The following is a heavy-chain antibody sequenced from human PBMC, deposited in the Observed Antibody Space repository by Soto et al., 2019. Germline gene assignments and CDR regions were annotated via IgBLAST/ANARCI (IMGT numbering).Heavy chain of an antibody. CDR3: ARDQGPYDYIWGSYRQVGVYYYYMDV. D-gene: IGHD3-16*02. Sequence: ASVKVSCKASGYTFTSYGISWVRQAPGQGLEWMGRISAYNGNTNYAQKLQGRVTMTTDTSTSTAYMELRSLRSDDTAVYYCARDQGPYDYIWGSYRQVGVYYYYMDVWGKGTTVTVSS. CDR2: ISAYNGNT. V-gene: IGHV1-18*01. CDR1: GYTFTSYG. J-gene: IGHJ6*03.